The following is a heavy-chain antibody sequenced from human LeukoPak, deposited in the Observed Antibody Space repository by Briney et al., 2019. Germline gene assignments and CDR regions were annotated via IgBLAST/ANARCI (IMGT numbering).Heavy chain of an antibody. CDR1: GGSFSGYY. J-gene: IGHJ6*03. V-gene: IGHV4-34*01. CDR3: ARLRRYYGSGSYSYYYYYYMDV. D-gene: IGHD3-10*01. Sequence: SETLSLTCAVYGGSFSGYYWSWIRQPPGKGLEWIGEINHSGSTNYNPSLKSRVTISVETSRNQFSLKLSSVTAADTAVYYCARLRRYYGSGSYSYYYYYYMDVWGKGTTVTISS. CDR2: INHSGST.